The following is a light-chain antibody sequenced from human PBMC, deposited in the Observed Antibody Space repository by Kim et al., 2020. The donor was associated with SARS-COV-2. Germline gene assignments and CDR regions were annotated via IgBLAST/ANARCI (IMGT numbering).Light chain of an antibody. V-gene: IGLV3-1*01. CDR1: KLGDKY. Sequence: ASPDRTASITCSGDKLGDKYACWYQQKPGQSPVLVIYQDSKRPSGIPERFSGSNSGNTATLTISGTQAMDEADYYCQAWDSSTYVFGTGTKVTVL. J-gene: IGLJ1*01. CDR2: QDS. CDR3: QAWDSSTYV.